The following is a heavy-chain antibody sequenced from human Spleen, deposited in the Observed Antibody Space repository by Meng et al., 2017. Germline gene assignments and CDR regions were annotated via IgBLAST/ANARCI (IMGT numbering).Heavy chain of an antibody. Sequence: GESLKISCAASGFTVSSNYMSWVRQAPGKGLEWVSVIYSGGSTYYADSVKGRFTISRDNSKNTLYLQMNSLRAEDTAVYYCARDPTDTVTTTRDYWGQGTLVTVSS. D-gene: IGHD4-17*01. CDR3: ARDPTDTVTTTRDY. J-gene: IGHJ4*02. CDR1: GFTVSSNY. V-gene: IGHV3-66*02. CDR2: IYSGGST.